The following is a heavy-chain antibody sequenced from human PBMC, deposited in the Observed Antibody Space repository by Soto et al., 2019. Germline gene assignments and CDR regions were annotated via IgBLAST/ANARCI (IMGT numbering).Heavy chain of an antibody. CDR3: ATAPGYWGLAPLDY. V-gene: IGHV3-15*07. J-gene: IGHJ4*02. Sequence: GGSLRLSCAASGLTFSDAWMNWVRQVPGKGLEWVARIRSQTEGGTTDYPAPVTGRFTISRDDSKNTLYLQMNNVKTEDTAIYYCATAPGYWGLAPLDYWGQGTLVTVSS. CDR2: IRSQTEGGTT. D-gene: IGHD7-27*01. CDR1: GLTFSDAW.